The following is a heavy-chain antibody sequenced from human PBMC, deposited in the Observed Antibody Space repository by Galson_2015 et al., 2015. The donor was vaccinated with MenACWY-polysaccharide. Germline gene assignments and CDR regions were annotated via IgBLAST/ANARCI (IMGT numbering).Heavy chain of an antibody. Sequence: SLRLSCAASGFTFSNYWVTWVRQAPGKGLEWVANIKKDGSEKYYVDSVKGRFTISRDNAKNSVYLQMNSLRAEDTAEYYCARGHYGMDVWGQGTTVTVSS. CDR1: GFTFSNYW. J-gene: IGHJ6*02. CDR3: ARGHYGMDV. V-gene: IGHV3-7*04. CDR2: IKKDGSEK.